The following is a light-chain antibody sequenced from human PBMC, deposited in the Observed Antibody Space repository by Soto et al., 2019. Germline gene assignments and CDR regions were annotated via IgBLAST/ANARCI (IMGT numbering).Light chain of an antibody. CDR1: QSVSTY. J-gene: IGKJ4*01. Sequence: EIVLTQSPGTLSLSPGERATLSCRASQSVSTYLAWYQQRPGQAPRLLIYGASNRATGIPDRFSGSGSGTDFTLTISRLEPEDFAMYYCQQYGRTFGGGTKVEIK. V-gene: IGKV3-20*01. CDR2: GAS. CDR3: QQYGRT.